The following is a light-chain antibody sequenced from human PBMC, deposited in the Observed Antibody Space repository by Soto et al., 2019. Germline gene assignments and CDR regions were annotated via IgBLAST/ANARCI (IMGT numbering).Light chain of an antibody. CDR1: QSVSIY. CDR2: DAS. Sequence: EIALTQSPATLSLSPGERATLSCRASQSVSIYLAWYQQKPGQAPRLLIYDASNRATGIAARFSGSGSGTDFTLTISSLEAEDSAVYYCQQCSNWLATFGQGTRLEIK. CDR3: QQCSNWLAT. V-gene: IGKV3-11*01. J-gene: IGKJ5*01.